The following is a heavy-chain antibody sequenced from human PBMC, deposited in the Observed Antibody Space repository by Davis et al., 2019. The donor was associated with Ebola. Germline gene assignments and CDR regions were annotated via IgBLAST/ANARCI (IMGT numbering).Heavy chain of an antibody. V-gene: IGHV1-2*06. CDR1: GYTFTGYY. CDR3: ARLSFGEVGFDY. D-gene: IGHD3-10*01. J-gene: IGHJ4*02. Sequence: AASVKVSCKASGYTFTGYYMHWVRQAPGQGLEWMGRINPYSGGTNSAQKFQGRVTMTRDTSISTAYMELSRVRSDDTAVYFCARLSFGEVGFDYWGQGTLVTVSS. CDR2: INPYSGGT.